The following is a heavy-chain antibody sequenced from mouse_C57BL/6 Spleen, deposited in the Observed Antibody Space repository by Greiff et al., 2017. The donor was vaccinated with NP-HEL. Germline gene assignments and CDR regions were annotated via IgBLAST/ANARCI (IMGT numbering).Heavy chain of an antibody. D-gene: IGHD3-3*01. Sequence: QVQLQQPGAELVMPGASVKLSCKASGYTFTSYWMHWVKQRPGQGLEWIGEIDPSDSYTNYNQKFKGKSTLTVDKSSSTAYMQLSSLTSEDSAVYYCARRARGYAMDDWGQGTSVTVSS. CDR2: IDPSDSYT. CDR3: ARRARGYAMDD. J-gene: IGHJ4*01. CDR1: GYTFTSYW. V-gene: IGHV1-69*01.